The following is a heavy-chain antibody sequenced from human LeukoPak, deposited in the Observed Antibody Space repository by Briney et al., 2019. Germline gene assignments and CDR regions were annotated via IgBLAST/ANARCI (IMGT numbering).Heavy chain of an antibody. CDR1: GFTFKAYW. V-gene: IGHV3-7*01. Sequence: PAGTLRLSCEASGFTFKAYWMSWVRQAPGTGLEWVANIQQDGSEKNYVDSVKGRFTISRDNARNSLYLEMNSLRAEDTAVYYCARLRYTYGKNFDYWGQGTLVTVSS. CDR2: IQQDGSEK. D-gene: IGHD5-18*01. J-gene: IGHJ4*02. CDR3: ARLRYTYGKNFDY.